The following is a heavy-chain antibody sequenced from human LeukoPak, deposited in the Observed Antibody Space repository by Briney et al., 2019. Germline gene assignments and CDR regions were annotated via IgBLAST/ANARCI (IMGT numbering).Heavy chain of an antibody. CDR2: IYYSGST. Sequence: PSETLSLTCTVYGGSISSYYWSWLRQPPGKGLEWIGYIYYSGSTNYNPSLKSRVTISVDTSKNQFSLKLSSVTAADTAVYYCARQTGSGLFILPGGQGTLVTVSS. CDR3: ARQTGSGLFILP. D-gene: IGHD3/OR15-3a*01. J-gene: IGHJ4*02. CDR1: GGSISSYY. V-gene: IGHV4-59*01.